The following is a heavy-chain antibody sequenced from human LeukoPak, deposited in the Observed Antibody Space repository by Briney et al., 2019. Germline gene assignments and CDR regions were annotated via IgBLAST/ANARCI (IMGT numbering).Heavy chain of an antibody. J-gene: IGHJ4*02. D-gene: IGHD2-2*01. CDR2: ISGSGGST. V-gene: IGHV3-23*01. CDR3: AKVRNPDYPGYCSSTSCQLDY. Sequence: GGSLRLSCAASGFTFSSYAMSWVRQAPGKGLEWVSAISGSGGSTYYADSVKGRFTISRDNSKNTLYLQMNSLRAEDTAVYYCAKVRNPDYPGYCSSTSCQLDYWGQGTLVTVSS. CDR1: GFTFSSYA.